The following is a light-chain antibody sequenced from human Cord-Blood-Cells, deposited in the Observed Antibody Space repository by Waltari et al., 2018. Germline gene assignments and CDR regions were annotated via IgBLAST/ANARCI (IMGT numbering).Light chain of an antibody. Sequence: DIVMTQSPDYLALSLGERATITCTSSKRVLYSANNQKYLVLYQQQAGQPPNLLIYWASTRESGVPDRFSGSGSGTYFTLTIGSLQAEDVAVDYCQQYYSTTWTFGQGTKVEIK. CDR1: KRVLYSANNQKY. CDR2: WAS. CDR3: QQYYSTTWT. J-gene: IGKJ1*01. V-gene: IGKV4-1*01.